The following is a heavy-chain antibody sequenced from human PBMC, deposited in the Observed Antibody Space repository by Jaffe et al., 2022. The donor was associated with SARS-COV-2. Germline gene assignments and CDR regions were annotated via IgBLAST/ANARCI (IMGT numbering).Heavy chain of an antibody. CDR1: GFTFSSYS. J-gene: IGHJ4*02. Sequence: EVQLVESGGGLVQPGGSLRLSCAASGFTFSSYSMNWVRQAPGKGLEWVSYISSSSSTIYYADSVKGRFTISRDNAKNSLYLQMNSLRAEDTAVYYCARENRDYYGSGVPFDYWGQGTLVTVSS. V-gene: IGHV3-48*01. CDR3: ARENRDYYGSGVPFDY. D-gene: IGHD3-10*01. CDR2: ISSSSSTI.